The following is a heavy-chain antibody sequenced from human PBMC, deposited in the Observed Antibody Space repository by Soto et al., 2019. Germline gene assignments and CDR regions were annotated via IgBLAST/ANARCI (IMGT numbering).Heavy chain of an antibody. V-gene: IGHV1-18*01. CDR1: GYTFTSYG. J-gene: IGHJ6*02. CDR2: ISAYNGNT. Sequence: GASVKVSCKASGYTFTSYGIRWVRQAPGQGLEWMGWISAYNGNTNYAQKLQGRVTMTTDTSTSTAYMELRSLRSDDTAVYYCARDLRAYYYYGMDVWGQGTTVTVSS. CDR3: ARDLRAYYYYGMDV.